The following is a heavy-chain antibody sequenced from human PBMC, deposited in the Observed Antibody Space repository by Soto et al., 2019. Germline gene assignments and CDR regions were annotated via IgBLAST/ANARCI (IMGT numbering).Heavy chain of an antibody. Sequence: ASVKVSCKASGGTFSSYAISWVRQAPGQGLEWMGGIIPIFGTANYAQKLQGRVTITADESTSTAYMELSSLRSEDTAVYYCARYCSSTSCYLRNWFDPWGQGTLVTVSS. J-gene: IGHJ5*02. CDR2: IIPIFGTA. CDR3: ARYCSSTSCYLRNWFDP. CDR1: GGTFSSYA. D-gene: IGHD2-2*01. V-gene: IGHV1-69*13.